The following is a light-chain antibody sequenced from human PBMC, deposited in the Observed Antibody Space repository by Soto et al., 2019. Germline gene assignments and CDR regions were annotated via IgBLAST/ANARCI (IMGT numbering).Light chain of an antibody. CDR3: SSYTSTSIV. Sequence: SALTQPASVSGSPGQSITISCTGTSSDVGGYNYVSWYQRHPGKAPKLMIYDVRNRPSGVSNRFSGSKSGNTASLTISGLQAEDEADYHCSSYTSTSIVFGTGTKLTVL. J-gene: IGLJ1*01. CDR1: SSDVGGYNY. V-gene: IGLV2-14*01. CDR2: DVR.